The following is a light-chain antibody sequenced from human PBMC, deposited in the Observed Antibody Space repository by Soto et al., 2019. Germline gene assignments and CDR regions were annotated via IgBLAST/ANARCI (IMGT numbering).Light chain of an antibody. V-gene: IGKV3-15*01. CDR2: GAS. J-gene: IGKJ1*01. Sequence: EIVMTQSPATLSVSPGERATLSCRASQSVSSNLAWYQQKPGQAPRLLIYGASTKATGIPARFSGSGSGTEFTLTYSSLQSEDFAVYYCQQYNNWPPWTFGQGTNVEIK. CDR3: QQYNNWPPWT. CDR1: QSVSSN.